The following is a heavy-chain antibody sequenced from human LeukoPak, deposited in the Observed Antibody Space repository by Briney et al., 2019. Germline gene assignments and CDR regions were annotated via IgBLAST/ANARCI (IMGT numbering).Heavy chain of an antibody. J-gene: IGHJ4*02. CDR1: GFTFSNYW. CDR3: ARDFWGAYRVDYFDY. V-gene: IGHV3-7*01. CDR2: IKQDGSET. D-gene: IGHD3-3*01. Sequence: PGGSLRLSCAASGFTFSNYWMSWVRRAPGKGRELVVHIKQDGSETYYVVSVRGGFTISRDNAKKSLYLQMNSLRAEDTAVYYCARDFWGAYRVDYFDYWGQGTLVTVSS.